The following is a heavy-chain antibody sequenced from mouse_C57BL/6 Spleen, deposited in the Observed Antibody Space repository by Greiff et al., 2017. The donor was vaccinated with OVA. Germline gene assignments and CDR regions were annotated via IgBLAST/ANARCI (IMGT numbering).Heavy chain of an antibody. CDR1: GFTFSDYY. Sequence: EVQGVESGGGLVQPGGSLKLSCAASGFTFSDYYMYWVRQTPEKRLEWVAYISNGGGSTYYPDTVKGRFTISRDNAKNTLYLQMSRLKSEDTAMYYCARQEARDWYFDVWGTGTTVTVSS. CDR2: ISNGGGST. V-gene: IGHV5-12*01. CDR3: ARQEARDWYFDV. J-gene: IGHJ1*03.